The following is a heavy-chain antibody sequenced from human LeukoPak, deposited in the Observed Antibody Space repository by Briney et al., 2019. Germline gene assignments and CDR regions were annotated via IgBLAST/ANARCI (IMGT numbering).Heavy chain of an antibody. CDR3: ARDGYYGSGSYENWFDP. V-gene: IGHV3-21*04. Sequence: PGGSLRLSCAASGFTFSSYSMNWVRQAPGKGLEWVSSISSSSSYIYYADSVKGRFTISRDNAKNSLYLQMNSLRAEDTAVYYCARDGYYGSGSYENWFDPWGQGTLVTVSS. D-gene: IGHD3-10*01. CDR2: ISSSSSYI. J-gene: IGHJ5*02. CDR1: GFTFSSYS.